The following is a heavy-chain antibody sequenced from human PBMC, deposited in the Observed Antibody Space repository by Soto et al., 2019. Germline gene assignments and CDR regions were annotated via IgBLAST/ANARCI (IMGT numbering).Heavy chain of an antibody. Sequence: QVQLVQSGAEVKKPGSSVKVPCKASGGTFSRYGISWVRQAPGQGLEWMGGIIPRFGTTNYAQKFQGRVTITADVSTTTAYMELSSLRSEDTAVYYCARLDSSGWYVAMDVWGQGTTVIVSS. D-gene: IGHD6-19*01. CDR1: GGTFSRYG. J-gene: IGHJ6*02. CDR3: ARLDSSGWYVAMDV. CDR2: IIPRFGTT. V-gene: IGHV1-69*01.